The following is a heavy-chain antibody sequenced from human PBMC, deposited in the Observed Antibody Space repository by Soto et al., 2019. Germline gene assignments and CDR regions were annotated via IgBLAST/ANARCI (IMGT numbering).Heavy chain of an antibody. CDR3: ARERLLYYGDYVGDFDY. CDR2: IIPILGIA. Sequence: QVQLVQSGAEVKKPGSSVKVSCKASGGTFSSYTISWVRQAPGQGLEWMGRIIPILGIANYAQKFQGRVTITADKSTSRAYMELSSLRSEDTAVYYCARERLLYYGDYVGDFDYWGQGTLVTVSS. V-gene: IGHV1-69*08. D-gene: IGHD4-17*01. J-gene: IGHJ4*02. CDR1: GGTFSSYT.